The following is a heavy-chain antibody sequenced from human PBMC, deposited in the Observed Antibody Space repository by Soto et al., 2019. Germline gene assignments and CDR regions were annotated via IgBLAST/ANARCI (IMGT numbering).Heavy chain of an antibody. J-gene: IGHJ4*02. CDR1: GFSLSTSGLG. V-gene: IGHV2-5*02. Sequence: SAPTLVNPTQTLTLTCSFSGFSLSTSGLGVAWIRKPPGKALEWLALIYWDDDKHYSPSLKSRLTINKDTSKNQVVLTMTNMDPVDTATYYCAYDSSDYYFGYWGLGTLVTVS. CDR2: IYWDDDK. CDR3: AYDSSDYYFGY. D-gene: IGHD3-22*01.